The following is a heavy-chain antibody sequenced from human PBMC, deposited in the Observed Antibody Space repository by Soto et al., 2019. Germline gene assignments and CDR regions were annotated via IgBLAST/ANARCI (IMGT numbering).Heavy chain of an antibody. D-gene: IGHD3-22*01. J-gene: IGHJ5*02. Sequence: QVQLVQSGAEVKKPGSSVKVSCKASGGTFSSYAITWVRQAPGQGLEWMGGIIPIFGTANYAQKFQGSHDYRDESTSTAYMELSSLRSEDTAVYYCARDRGPSSGYYPYWFDPWGQGTLVTVSS. CDR1: GGTFSSYA. V-gene: IGHV1-69*12. CDR3: ARDRGPSSGYYPYWFDP. CDR2: IIPIFGTA.